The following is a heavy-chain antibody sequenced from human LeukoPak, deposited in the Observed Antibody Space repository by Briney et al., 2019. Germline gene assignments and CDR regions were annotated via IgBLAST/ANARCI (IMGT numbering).Heavy chain of an antibody. Sequence: SETPSLTCTVSGGSISSGGYYWSWIRQHPGKGLEGIGYIYYSGSTYYNPSLKSRVTISVDTSKNQFSLKLSSVTAADTAVYYCARGLEKQQLTVGYWGQGTLVTVSS. V-gene: IGHV4-31*03. D-gene: IGHD6-13*01. CDR3: ARGLEKQQLTVGY. CDR1: GGSISSGGYY. CDR2: IYYSGST. J-gene: IGHJ4*02.